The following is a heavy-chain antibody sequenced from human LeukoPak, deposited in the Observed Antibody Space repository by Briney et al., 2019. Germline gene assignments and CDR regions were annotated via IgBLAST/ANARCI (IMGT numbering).Heavy chain of an antibody. J-gene: IGHJ4*02. CDR1: GGSISSSSYC. D-gene: IGHD2-15*01. V-gene: IGHV4-39*01. Sequence: SETLSLTCTVSGGSISSSSYCWGWIRQPPGKGLEWIGSIYYSGSTYYNPSLKSRVTISVDTSKNQFSLKLSSVTAADTAVYYSASGYCSGGSCLVFDYWGQGTLVTVSS. CDR3: ASGYCSGGSCLVFDY. CDR2: IYYSGST.